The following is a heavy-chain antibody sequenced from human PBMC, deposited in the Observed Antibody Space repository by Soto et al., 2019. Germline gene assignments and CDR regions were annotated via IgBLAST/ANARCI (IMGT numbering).Heavy chain of an antibody. CDR1: GFMFSAYT. Sequence: NPGGSLRLSCAASGFMFSAYTMNWVHQAPGKGLEWLSSISDDSSYIDYADSLRGRFTVSRDNARNSLYLQMNSLRAEDTAVYYCARSIPLSSTSFDPWGQGTLVTVSS. CDR2: ISDDSSYI. CDR3: ARSIPLSSTSFDP. D-gene: IGHD2-2*01. J-gene: IGHJ5*02. V-gene: IGHV3-21*06.